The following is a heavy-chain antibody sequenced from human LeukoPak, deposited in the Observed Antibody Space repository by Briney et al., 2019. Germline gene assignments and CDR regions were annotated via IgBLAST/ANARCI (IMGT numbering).Heavy chain of an antibody. J-gene: IGHJ4*02. CDR3: ARIRKPRYYDSSGGGYIDH. D-gene: IGHD3-22*01. V-gene: IGHV2-70*11. CDR1: GFSLSTNGMC. CDR2: IDWDSDK. Sequence: SGPTLVNPTQTLTLTCTFSGFSLSTNGMCVSWIRQPPGKALEWLARIDWDSDKYYSTPLKTRLAISKDTSKNQVVLTMTNVDVVDTATYYCARIRKPRYYDSSGGGYIDHWGQGTLVTVSS.